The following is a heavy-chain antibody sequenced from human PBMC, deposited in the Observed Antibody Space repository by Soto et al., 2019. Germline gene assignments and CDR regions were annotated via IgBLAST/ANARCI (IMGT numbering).Heavy chain of an antibody. Sequence: GASVKVSCKASGYTITAHWLHWVRQAPGQWLEWMGWINPKSGGTDYAQKFEDRVTMSRDTSINTAYMQLSRLTSDDTAVYFCVTDDGHYYGSVRGQGTLVTVSS. CDR3: VTDDGHYYGSV. CDR1: GYTITAHW. D-gene: IGHD3-3*01. CDR2: INPKSGGT. V-gene: IGHV1-2*02. J-gene: IGHJ1*01.